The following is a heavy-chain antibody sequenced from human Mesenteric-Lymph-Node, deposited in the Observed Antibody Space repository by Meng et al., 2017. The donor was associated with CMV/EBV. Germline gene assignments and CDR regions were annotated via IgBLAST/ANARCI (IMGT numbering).Heavy chain of an antibody. CDR3: AILYGGDSFDY. D-gene: IGHD4-23*01. Sequence: SETLSLTCTVSGGSINNYYWSWLRQPPGKELEWIGYIYYSGSTNYNPSLRSRVTMSVDTSKNQFSLKLSSVTAADTAVYYCAILYGGDSFDYWGQGTLVTVSS. CDR2: IYYSGST. CDR1: GGSINNYY. V-gene: IGHV4-59*01. J-gene: IGHJ4*02.